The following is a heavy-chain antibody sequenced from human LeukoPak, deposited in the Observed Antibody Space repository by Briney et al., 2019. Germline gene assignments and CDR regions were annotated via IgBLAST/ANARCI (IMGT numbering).Heavy chain of an antibody. CDR1: GFTFADFA. D-gene: IGHD3-10*01. CDR2: IYDGGIT. Sequence: GGSLRLSCAASGFTFADFAMHWVRQAPGKGLEWVAVIYDGGITYYADSVKGRFTISRDDSKNTLHLQMNYLRVDDTAVYYCARDRDYAGSGSPDFWGQGTLVTVSS. CDR3: ARDRDYAGSGSPDF. V-gene: IGHV3-66*01. J-gene: IGHJ4*02.